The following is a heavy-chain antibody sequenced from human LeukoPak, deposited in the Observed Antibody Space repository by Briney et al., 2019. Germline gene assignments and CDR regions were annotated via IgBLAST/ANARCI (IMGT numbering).Heavy chain of an antibody. J-gene: IGHJ3*02. CDR3: ATSRGYYYDSSGYPPRAFDI. CDR1: GYTLTELS. V-gene: IGHV1-24*01. Sequence: ASVKVSCKVSGYTLTELSMHWVRQAPGKGLEWMGGFDPEDGETIYAQKFQGRVTMTEDTSTDTAYMELSSLRSEDTAVYYCATSRGYYYDSSGYPPRAFDIWGQGTMVTASS. D-gene: IGHD3-22*01. CDR2: FDPEDGET.